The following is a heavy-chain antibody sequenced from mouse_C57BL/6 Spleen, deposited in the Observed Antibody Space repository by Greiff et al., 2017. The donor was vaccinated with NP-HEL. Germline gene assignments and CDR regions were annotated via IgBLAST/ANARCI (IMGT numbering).Heavy chain of an antibody. CDR3: ARFITTVVSFDY. CDR2: IYPGSGST. CDR1: GYTFTSYW. J-gene: IGHJ2*01. D-gene: IGHD1-1*01. V-gene: IGHV1-55*01. Sequence: QVQLQQSGAELVKPGASVKMSCKASGYTFTSYWITWVKQRPGQGLEWIGDIYPGSGSTNYNEKFKSKATLTVDTSSSTAYMQLSSLTSEDSAVYYCARFITTVVSFDYWGQGTTLTVSS.